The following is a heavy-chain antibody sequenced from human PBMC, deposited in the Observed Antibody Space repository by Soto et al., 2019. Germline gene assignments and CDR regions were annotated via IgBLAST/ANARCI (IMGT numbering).Heavy chain of an antibody. Sequence: ASEKVSCTASGYTFTSYGISWVRQAPGQGLEWMGWISAYNTNTNYAQKLQGRVTMTTDTSTSTSYMELRSLRSDDTAVYFGAIGRLGTNGDDWGTGTLVTVFS. CDR1: GYTFTSYG. J-gene: IGHJ4*02. D-gene: IGHD3-9*01. CDR2: ISAYNTNT. CDR3: AIGRLGTNGDD. V-gene: IGHV1-18*01.